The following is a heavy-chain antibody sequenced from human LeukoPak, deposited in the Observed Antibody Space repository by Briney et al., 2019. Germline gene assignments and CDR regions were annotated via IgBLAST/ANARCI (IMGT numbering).Heavy chain of an antibody. J-gene: IGHJ5*02. V-gene: IGHV4-59*01. CDR1: GGSISNYY. Sequence: PSETLSLTCTVSGGSISNYYWNWIRQPPGKGLEWMGYIYYTGNTNYNPSLKSRVTISVETSKNQFSLKLSSVTAADTAVYYCARDRLQLQSWGQGTLVTVSS. CDR3: ARDRLQLQS. CDR2: IYYTGNT. D-gene: IGHD1-1*01.